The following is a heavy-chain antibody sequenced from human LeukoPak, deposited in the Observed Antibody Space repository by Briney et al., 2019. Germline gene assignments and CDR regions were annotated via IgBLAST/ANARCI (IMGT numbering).Heavy chain of an antibody. D-gene: IGHD1-14*01. CDR1: GGSISSSSYY. J-gene: IGHJ6*03. CDR2: IYYSGST. V-gene: IGHV4-39*07. CDR3: ARVLLEPLYYYYMDV. Sequence: SETLSLTCTVSGGSISSSSYYWGWIRQPPGKGLEWIGSIYYSGSTYYNPSLKSRVTISVDTSKNQFSLKLSSVTAADTAVYYCARVLLEPLYYYYMDVWGKGTTVTVSS.